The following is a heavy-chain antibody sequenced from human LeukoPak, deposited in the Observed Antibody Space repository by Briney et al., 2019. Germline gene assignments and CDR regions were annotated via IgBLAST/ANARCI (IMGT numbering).Heavy chain of an antibody. V-gene: IGHV4-31*03. CDR2: ISYSGST. CDR3: ARAAPGIVGATGGNWFDP. D-gene: IGHD1-26*01. CDR1: DGSISSGGYY. J-gene: IGHJ5*02. Sequence: SQTLSLTCTVSDGSISSGGYYWSWIRQHPGGGLEWIGYISYSGSTSYNPSLKSRLTISVDTSKNQFSLTLSSVTAADTAVYYCARAAPGIVGATGGNWFDPWGQGTLVTVSS.